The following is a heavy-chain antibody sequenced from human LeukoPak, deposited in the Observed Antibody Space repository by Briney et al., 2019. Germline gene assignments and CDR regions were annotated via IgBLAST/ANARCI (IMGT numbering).Heavy chain of an antibody. CDR3: ARDRRGYDYGDYFDY. D-gene: IGHD5-12*01. CDR1: GGSISSGGYY. J-gene: IGHJ4*02. V-gene: IGHV4-31*03. Sequence: SETLSLTCTVSGGSISSGGYYWSWIRQHPGKGLEWIGYIYYSGSTYYNPSLKSRVTISVDTSKNQFSLKLSSVTAADTAVHYCARDRRGYDYGDYFDYWGQGTLVTVSS. CDR2: IYYSGST.